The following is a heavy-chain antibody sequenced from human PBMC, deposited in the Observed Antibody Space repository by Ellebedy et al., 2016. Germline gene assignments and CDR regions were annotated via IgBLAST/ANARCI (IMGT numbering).Heavy chain of an antibody. CDR2: IYYSGST. D-gene: IGHD1-26*01. Sequence: SETLSLTCTVSGGSISSSSYYWGWIRQPPGKGLEWIGSIYYSGSTYYNPSLKSRVTISVDTSKNQFSLKLSSVTAADTAVYYCARGGVGVDAFDIWGQGTMVTVSS. CDR3: ARGGVGVDAFDI. J-gene: IGHJ3*02. V-gene: IGHV4-39*07. CDR1: GGSISSSSYY.